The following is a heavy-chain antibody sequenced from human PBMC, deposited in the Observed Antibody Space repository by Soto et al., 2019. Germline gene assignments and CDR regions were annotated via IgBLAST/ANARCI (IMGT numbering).Heavy chain of an antibody. CDR3: ARSLGQLLSHYMDV. Sequence: GGSLRLSCAASGFTFSSYEMNWVRQAPGKGLEWVSYISSSGSTIYYADSVKGRFTISRDNAKNSLYLQMNSLRAEDTAVYYCARSLGQLLSHYMDVWGKGTTVTVSS. J-gene: IGHJ6*03. CDR1: GFTFSSYE. CDR2: ISSSGSTI. V-gene: IGHV3-48*03. D-gene: IGHD2-2*01.